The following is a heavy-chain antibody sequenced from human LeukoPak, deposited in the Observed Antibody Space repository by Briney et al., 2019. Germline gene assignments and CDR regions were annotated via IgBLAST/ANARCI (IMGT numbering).Heavy chain of an antibody. CDR2: INHSGST. CDR3: ASRGYSRPFDY. J-gene: IGHJ4*02. Sequence: SETLSLTCTVSGGSISSYYWSWIRQPPGKGLEWIGEINHSGSTNYNPSLKSRVTISVDTSKNQFSLKLSSVTAADTAVYYCASRGYSRPFDYWGQGTLVTVSS. CDR1: GGSISSYY. D-gene: IGHD6-13*01. V-gene: IGHV4-34*01.